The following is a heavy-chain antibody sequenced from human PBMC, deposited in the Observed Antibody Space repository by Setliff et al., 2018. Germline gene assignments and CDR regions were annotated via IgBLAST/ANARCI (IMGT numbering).Heavy chain of an antibody. J-gene: IGHJ4*02. D-gene: IGHD3-3*01. Sequence: RGSLRLSCAASGFTFSNYAMSWVRQAPGKGLEWVSAISNSGGGTYYADSVKGRFTISRDNSKNTLFLQMNSLRAEDTAVYYCAKDVAITIFGVVTSSPHWGQGTLVTVSS. V-gene: IGHV3-23*01. CDR1: GFTFSNYA. CDR2: ISNSGGGT. CDR3: AKDVAITIFGVVTSSPH.